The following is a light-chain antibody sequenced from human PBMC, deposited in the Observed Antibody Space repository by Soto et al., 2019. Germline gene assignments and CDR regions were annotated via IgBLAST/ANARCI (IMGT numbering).Light chain of an antibody. CDR1: QSISSW. CDR3: QQYNSYWT. V-gene: IGKV1-5*03. J-gene: IGKJ1*01. Sequence: DIQMTQSPSTLSASVGDRITITCRASQSISSWVAWYQQKPGKPPKLLIYQASTLENGVPSRFSGSGSGTEFTLTITSLQPDDFATYYCQQYNSYWTFGQGTKVEVK. CDR2: QAS.